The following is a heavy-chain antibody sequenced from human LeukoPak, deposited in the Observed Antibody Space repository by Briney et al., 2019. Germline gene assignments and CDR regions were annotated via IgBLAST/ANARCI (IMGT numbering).Heavy chain of an antibody. CDR1: GFTFLADS. V-gene: IGHV3-21*01. D-gene: IGHD3-10*01. J-gene: IGHJ5*02. CDR3: ARDGDGSGSYFDENVFEDWFDP. Sequence: GGSLRHSSAPSGFTFLADSTSGGCEGPGKGVGWGSSIISSGSYIYYADSVKGRFTISRDNAKNSLYLQMNSLRAEDTAVYYCARDGDGSGSYFDENVFEDWFDPWGQGTLVTVSS. CDR2: IISSGSYI.